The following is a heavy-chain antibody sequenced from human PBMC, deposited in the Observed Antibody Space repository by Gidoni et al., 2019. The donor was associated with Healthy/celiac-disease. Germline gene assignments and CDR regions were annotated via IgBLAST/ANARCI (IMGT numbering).Heavy chain of an antibody. J-gene: IGHJ3*02. CDR3: APYSGSSADAFDI. V-gene: IGHV3-21*01. D-gene: IGHD1-26*01. CDR1: GFPFSSYS. CDR2: ISSSSSYI. Sequence: EVQLVESGGGLVKPGGSLRLSCAASGFPFSSYSMNWVRQAPGKGLEWVSSISSSSSYIYYADSVKGRFTISRDNAKNSLYLQMNSLRAEDTAVYYCAPYSGSSADAFDIWGQGTMVTVSS.